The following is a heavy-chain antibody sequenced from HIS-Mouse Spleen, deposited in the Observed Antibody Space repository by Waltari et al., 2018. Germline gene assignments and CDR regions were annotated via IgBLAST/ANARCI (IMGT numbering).Heavy chain of an antibody. J-gene: IGHJ3*02. V-gene: IGHV3-30-3*01. Sequence: QVQLVESGGGVVQPGRSRRLSCAASGFTFSSYAMHWVRQSPGKGLEWVAVISYDGSNKYYADSVKGRFTISRDNSKNTLYLQMNSLRAEDTAVYYCAFDIWGQGTMVTVSS. CDR1: GFTFSSYA. CDR3: AFDI. CDR2: ISYDGSNK.